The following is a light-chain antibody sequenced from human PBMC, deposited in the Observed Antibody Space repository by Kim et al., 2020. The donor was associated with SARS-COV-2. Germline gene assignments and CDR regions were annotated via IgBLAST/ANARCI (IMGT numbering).Light chain of an antibody. CDR1: NSGSKN. Sequence: LGQKARVTCGGNNSGSKNVHWYQQKPGQAPVLVIYRDSNRPSGIPERFSGSNSGNTATLTISRAQAGDEADYYCQVWDSSTAWVFGGGTQLTVL. CDR2: RDS. J-gene: IGLJ3*02. CDR3: QVWDSSTAWV. V-gene: IGLV3-9*01.